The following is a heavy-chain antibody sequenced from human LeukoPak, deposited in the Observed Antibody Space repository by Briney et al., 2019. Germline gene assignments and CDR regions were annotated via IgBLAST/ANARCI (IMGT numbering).Heavy chain of an antibody. CDR3: ARSSSAYYYEFDY. J-gene: IGHJ4*02. CDR2: VYSGGQT. V-gene: IGHV3-53*01. CDR1: GFTVNSKY. Sequence: PGGSLRLSCAASGFTVNSKYMSWVRQAPGTGLEWVSVVYSGGQTYYADSVKGRFTISRDDSKNTVYLQMNSLRAEDTAVYYCARSSSAYYYEFDYWGQGTLVTVSS. D-gene: IGHD3-22*01.